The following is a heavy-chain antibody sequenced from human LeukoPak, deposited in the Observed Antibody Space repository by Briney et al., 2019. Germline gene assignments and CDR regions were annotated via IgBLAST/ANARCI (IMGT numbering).Heavy chain of an antibody. V-gene: IGHV4-59*01. J-gene: IGHJ4*02. CDR3: ARVIGTDSSGWYDGFDY. CDR1: GGSISSYY. Sequence: SETLSLTCTVSGGSISSYYWSWIRQPPGKGLEWIGYIYYSGSTNYNPSLKSRVTISVDTSKNQFSLKLSSVTAADTAVYYCARVIGTDSSGWYDGFDYWGQGTLVNVSS. D-gene: IGHD6-19*01. CDR2: IYYSGST.